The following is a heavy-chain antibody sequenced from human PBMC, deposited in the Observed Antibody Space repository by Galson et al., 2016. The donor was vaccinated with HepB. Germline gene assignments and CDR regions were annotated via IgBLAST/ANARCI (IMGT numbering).Heavy chain of an antibody. CDR2: ISCNSGGT. J-gene: IGHJ1*01. V-gene: IGHV1-2*02. Sequence: SVKVSCKASGYTFTGHSLHWVRQAPGQGLEWMGWISCNSGGTNYAQKFQGRVTMTRDTSLSTAYMELSSLTSDDTAVYYCARVLVSGCGYFQYWGQGTLVAVSS. CDR3: ARVLVSGCGYFQY. CDR1: GYTFTGHS. D-gene: IGHD5/OR15-5a*01.